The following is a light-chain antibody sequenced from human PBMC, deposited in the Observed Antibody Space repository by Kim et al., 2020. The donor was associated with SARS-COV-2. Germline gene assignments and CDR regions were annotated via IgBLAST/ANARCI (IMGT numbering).Light chain of an antibody. Sequence: VSPGERATLSCRASQSVSSNLAWYQQKHGQAPRLLIYGASTRATGIPARFSGSGSGTDFTLTISSLQSEDFAVYYCQQYNNWPLYTFGQGTKLEIK. V-gene: IGKV3-15*01. J-gene: IGKJ2*01. CDR3: QQYNNWPLYT. CDR2: GAS. CDR1: QSVSSN.